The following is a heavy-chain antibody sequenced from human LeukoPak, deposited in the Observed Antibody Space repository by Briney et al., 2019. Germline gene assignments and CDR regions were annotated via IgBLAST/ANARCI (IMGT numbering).Heavy chain of an antibody. D-gene: IGHD4-17*01. J-gene: IGHJ4*02. CDR2: VSGYSGNA. CDR3: ARVGATYGDPLEFDY. Sequence: ASVTVSCTASGYTFINYGISWVRQAPGQGLEWMGWVSGYSGNADYAAKLQGRITMTRDTSTTTAYMELRSLTSDDTAMYYCARVGATYGDPLEFDYWGQGTLVTVSS. CDR1: GYTFINYG. V-gene: IGHV1-18*01.